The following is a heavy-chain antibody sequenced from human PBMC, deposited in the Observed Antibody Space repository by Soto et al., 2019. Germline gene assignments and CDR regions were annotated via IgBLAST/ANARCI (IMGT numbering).Heavy chain of an antibody. D-gene: IGHD6-6*01. J-gene: IGHJ6*02. CDR1: GGTFSNFI. CDR2: IVPMLGTP. Sequence: QVQLVQSGAEVKEPGSSVRVSCKASGGTFSNFIMNWVRQTPGQGLDWMGGIVPMLGTPTYAEKFKGRVTICATGSTSTAYMYLTSVTSEYTAIYYCARNGTYSNSRSHYTGMDVWGQGTTVTVS. CDR3: ARNGTYSNSRSHYTGMDV. V-gene: IGHV1-69*01.